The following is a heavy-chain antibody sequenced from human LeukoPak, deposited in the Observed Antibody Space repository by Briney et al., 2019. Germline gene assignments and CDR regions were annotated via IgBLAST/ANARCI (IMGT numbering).Heavy chain of an antibody. CDR2: INNDGSST. CDR3: ARDRGGLLRYFDWDKSFDY. Sequence: GGSLRLSCAASGFTFGTYWMHWVRQTPGKGLVWVSRINNDGSSTTYADSVKGRFTISRDNSKNTLYLQMNSLRAEDTAVYYCARDRGGLLRYFDWDKSFDYWAREPWSPSPQ. V-gene: IGHV3-74*01. CDR1: GFTFGTYW. J-gene: IGHJ4*02. D-gene: IGHD3-9*01.